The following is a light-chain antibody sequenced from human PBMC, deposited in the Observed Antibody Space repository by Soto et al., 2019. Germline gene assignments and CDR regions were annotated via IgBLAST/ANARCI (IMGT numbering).Light chain of an antibody. Sequence: DIPMTQSPSSLSASVGDRVTITCRTSQAISKYLNWYQQKPGKAPMLLIYAASSLQSGVPSRFTGSGSGTDFTLIISSLQPEDFATYYCQQTYTAPPFTFGPGTKVVIK. CDR3: QQTYTAPPFT. J-gene: IGKJ3*01. CDR2: AAS. V-gene: IGKV1-39*01. CDR1: QAISKY.